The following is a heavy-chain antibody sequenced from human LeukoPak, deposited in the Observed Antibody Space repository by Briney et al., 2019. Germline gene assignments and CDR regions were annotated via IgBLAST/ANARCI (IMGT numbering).Heavy chain of an antibody. D-gene: IGHD3-22*01. CDR2: IIPIFGTA. V-gene: IGHV1-69*13. CDR1: GYTFTSNY. J-gene: IGHJ4*02. Sequence: ASVKVSCKASGYTFTSNYIHWVRQAPGQGLEWMGGIIPIFGTANYAQKFQGRVTITADESTSTAYMELSSLRSEDTAVYYCARDSTYYYDSSGYYYFDYWGQGTLVTVSS. CDR3: ARDSTYYYDSSGYYYFDY.